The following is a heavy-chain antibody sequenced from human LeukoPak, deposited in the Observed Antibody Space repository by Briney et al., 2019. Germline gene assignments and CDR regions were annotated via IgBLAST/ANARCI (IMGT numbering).Heavy chain of an antibody. CDR1: GYTLTELS. V-gene: IGHV1-24*01. CDR2: FDPEDGET. Sequence: ASVKVSCKVSGYTLTELSMHWVRQAPGKGLEWMGGFDPEDGETIYAQKFQGRVTMTEDTSTDTAYMELSRLRSDDTAVYYCARDIWELLPLDYWGQGTLVTVSS. D-gene: IGHD1-26*01. CDR3: ARDIWELLPLDY. J-gene: IGHJ4*02.